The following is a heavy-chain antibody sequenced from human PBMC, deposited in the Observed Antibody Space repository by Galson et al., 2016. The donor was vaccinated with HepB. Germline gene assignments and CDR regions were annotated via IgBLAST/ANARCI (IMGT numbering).Heavy chain of an antibody. D-gene: IGHD3-3*01. CDR2: INTHTGNP. J-gene: IGHJ6*02. CDR3: ARGQELSWSGYFDSYYYYGMDV. Sequence: SVKVSCKASGYTFTNYAMNWVRQAPGQGLEWMGWINTHTGNPTYAQGFTGRFVFSLDTSVSTAYLQISSLKAEDTAVYYCARGQELSWSGYFDSYYYYGMDVWGQGTTVTVSS. CDR1: GYTFTNYA. V-gene: IGHV7-4-1*02.